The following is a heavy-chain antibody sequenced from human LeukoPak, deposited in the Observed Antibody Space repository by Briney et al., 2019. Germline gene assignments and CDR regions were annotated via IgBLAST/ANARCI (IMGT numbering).Heavy chain of an antibody. V-gene: IGHV5-51*01. CDR3: ARPGVPGSSFCAFDI. Sequence: GESLKISCKGSGYSFTSFWIGWVRQMPGKGLEWMGIIYPGDSDTRYGPSFQGQVTISADKSISTAYLQWSSLKASDTAMYYCARPGVPGSSFCAFDIWGQGTVLTVSS. CDR1: GYSFTSFW. CDR2: IYPGDSDT. D-gene: IGHD2-2*01. J-gene: IGHJ3*02.